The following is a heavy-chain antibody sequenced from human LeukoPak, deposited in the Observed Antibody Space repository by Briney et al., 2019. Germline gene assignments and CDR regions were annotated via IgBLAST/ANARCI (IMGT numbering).Heavy chain of an antibody. CDR2: INPSGGST. J-gene: IGHJ4*02. CDR1: GYTFTSYY. D-gene: IGHD4-17*01. V-gene: IGHV1-46*01. CDR3: ARDIGTVTSFDY. Sequence: ASVKVSCKASGYTFTSYYMHWVRQAPGQGLEWMGIINPSGGSTSYAQKFQGRVTMTRDMSTSTVYMELSSLRSDDTAVYYCARDIGTVTSFDYWGQGTLVTVSS.